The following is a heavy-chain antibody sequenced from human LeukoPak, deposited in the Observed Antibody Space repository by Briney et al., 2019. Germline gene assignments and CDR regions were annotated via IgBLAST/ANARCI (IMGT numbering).Heavy chain of an antibody. CDR3: ASLYGGNLDTDY. CDR1: GFSFSDYT. D-gene: IGHD4-23*01. Sequence: GGSLRLSCAASGFSFSDYTMNWVRQAPGKGLEWVSSISSTSTYIYYADSVKGRFTISRDNAKNSPYLQMNSLRAEDTAVYYCASLYGGNLDTDYWGQGTLVTVSS. CDR2: ISSTSTYI. J-gene: IGHJ4*02. V-gene: IGHV3-21*01.